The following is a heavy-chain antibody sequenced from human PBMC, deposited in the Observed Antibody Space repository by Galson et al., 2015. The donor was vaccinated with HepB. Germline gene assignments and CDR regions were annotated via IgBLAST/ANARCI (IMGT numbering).Heavy chain of an antibody. CDR3: ARVRPSRDGYNYHYYYMDV. V-gene: IGHV1-69*13. CDR1: GGTFSSYA. J-gene: IGHJ6*03. D-gene: IGHD5-24*01. CDR2: IIPIFGTA. Sequence: SVKVSCKASGGTFSSYAISWVRQAPGQGLEWMGGIIPIFGTANYAQKFQGRVTITADESTSTAYMELSSLRSEDTAVYYCARVRPSRDGYNYHYYYMDVWGKGTTVTVSS.